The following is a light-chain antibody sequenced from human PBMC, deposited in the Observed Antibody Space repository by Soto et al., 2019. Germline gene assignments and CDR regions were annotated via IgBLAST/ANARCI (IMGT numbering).Light chain of an antibody. J-gene: IGLJ3*02. Sequence: QSALTQPASVSGSPGQSITMSCTGTSSNVGGYNYVSWYQQYPGKAPKLMIFEVTNRPSGVSDRFSGSKSGNTASLTISGLHAEDEADYYCSSFTSSNTWLFGGGTKLTVL. CDR1: SSNVGGYNY. CDR3: SSFTSSNTWL. V-gene: IGLV2-14*01. CDR2: EVT.